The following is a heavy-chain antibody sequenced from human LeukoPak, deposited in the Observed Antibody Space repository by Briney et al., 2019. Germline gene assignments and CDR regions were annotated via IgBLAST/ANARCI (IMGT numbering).Heavy chain of an antibody. CDR2: ISSSSSYI. V-gene: IGHV3-21*01. J-gene: IGHJ4*02. Sequence: GGSLRLSCAASGFTFSSYSMNWVRQAPGKGLEWVSSISSSSSYIYYADSVKGRFTISRDNAKNSLYLQMNSLRAEDTAVYYCASSYSSGWYRATNDYWGQGILVTVSS. CDR3: ASSYSSGWYRATNDY. CDR1: GFTFSSYS. D-gene: IGHD6-19*01.